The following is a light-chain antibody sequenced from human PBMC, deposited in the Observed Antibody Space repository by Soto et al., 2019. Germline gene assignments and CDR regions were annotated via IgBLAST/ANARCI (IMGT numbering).Light chain of an antibody. V-gene: IGLV2-14*01. CDR3: SSYTTTNVI. Sequence: QSVLTQPASVSGSPGQSITISCTGSSSDVSDYNYVSWYQLHPDKAPKLLIYKVSNRPSGVSDRFSASKSGITASLTISGLQADDEALYYCSSYTTTNVIFGGGTKLTVL. CDR2: KVS. J-gene: IGLJ2*01. CDR1: SSDVSDYNY.